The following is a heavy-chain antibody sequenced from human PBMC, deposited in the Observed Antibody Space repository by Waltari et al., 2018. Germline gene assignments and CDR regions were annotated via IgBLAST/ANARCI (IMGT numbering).Heavy chain of an antibody. CDR1: GGSFSGYY. CDR3: ARGLSTVARFDY. CDR2: INHAGNT. J-gene: IGHJ4*02. Sequence: QVQLQQWGAGLLKPSETLSLTCAVYGGSFSGYYWTWIRQTPGKGLEWIAEINHAGNTNYNPSLKSRVTMSVDTSKNQFSLKMTSVTAADTAMYYCARGLSTVARFDYWGQGTLVTVSS. D-gene: IGHD4-17*01. V-gene: IGHV4-34*01.